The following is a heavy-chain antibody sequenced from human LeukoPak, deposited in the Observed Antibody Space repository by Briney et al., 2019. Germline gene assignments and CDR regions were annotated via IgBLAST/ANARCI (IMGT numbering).Heavy chain of an antibody. CDR2: INHNGST. CDR1: GGSFSGYN. Sequence: SETLSLTCAVYGGSFSGYNWTWIRQPPGEGLEWIGEINHNGSTNYNPSVKSRITISIDTSKNQFSLKLHSVTAADTAVYYCARDYYGYWGQGTLVTVSS. CDR3: ARDYYGY. J-gene: IGHJ4*02. V-gene: IGHV4-34*01.